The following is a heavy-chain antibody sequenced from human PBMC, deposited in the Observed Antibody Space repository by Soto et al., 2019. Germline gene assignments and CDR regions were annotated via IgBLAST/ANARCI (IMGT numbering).Heavy chain of an antibody. J-gene: IGHJ4*02. D-gene: IGHD2-2*01. CDR2: ISSSSSTI. CDR1: GFTFSSYS. CDR3: ARDGGFVVVPAAMTQLFDY. Sequence: VGSLRLSCAASGFTFSSYSMNWVRQAPGKGLEWVSYISSSSSTIYYADSVKGRFTISRDNAKNSLYLQMNSLRDEDTAVYYCARDGGFVVVPAAMTQLFDYWGQGTLVTVSS. V-gene: IGHV3-48*02.